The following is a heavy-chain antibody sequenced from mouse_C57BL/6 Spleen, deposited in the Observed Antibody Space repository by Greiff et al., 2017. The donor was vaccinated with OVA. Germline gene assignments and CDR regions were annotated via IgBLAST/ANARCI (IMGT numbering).Heavy chain of an antibody. CDR3: ASCYYGSSPYFDY. D-gene: IGHD1-1*01. Sequence: VQRVESGAELARPGASVKLSCKASGYTFTSYGISWVKQRTGQGLEWIGEIYPRSGNTYYNEKFKGKATLTADKSSSTAYMELRSLTSEDSAVYFCASCYYGSSPYFDYWGQGTTLTVSS. CDR1: GYTFTSYG. CDR2: IYPRSGNT. J-gene: IGHJ2*01. V-gene: IGHV1-81*01.